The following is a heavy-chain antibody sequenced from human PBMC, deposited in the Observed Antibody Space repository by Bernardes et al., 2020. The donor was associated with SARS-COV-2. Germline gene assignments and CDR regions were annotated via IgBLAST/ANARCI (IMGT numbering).Heavy chain of an antibody. D-gene: IGHD3-3*01. CDR2: IYTSGST. CDR1: GGSISSYY. Sequence: ETLSLTCTVSGGSISSYYWSWIRQPAGKGLEWIGRIYTSGSTNYNPSLKSRVTMSVDTSKNQFSLKLSSVTAADTAVYYCARGSVHDFWSGYGWFDPWGQGTLVTVSS. V-gene: IGHV4-4*07. J-gene: IGHJ5*02. CDR3: ARGSVHDFWSGYGWFDP.